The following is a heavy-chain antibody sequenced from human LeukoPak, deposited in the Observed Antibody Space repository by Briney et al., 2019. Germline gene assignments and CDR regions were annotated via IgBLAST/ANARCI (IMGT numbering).Heavy chain of an antibody. Sequence: PGCSKIPCSASGDISFSTYSMKLTLPAAKKVMDWYLSISSSSSYIYYADSVKGRFTISRDNAKKSVYLQMNSLRAEDTAVYYCARAYSERYGLGYYYMDVWGKGTTVTISS. CDR2: ISSSSSYI. J-gene: IGHJ6*03. CDR3: ARAYSERYGLGYYYMDV. CDR1: DISFSTYS. D-gene: IGHD1-26*01. V-gene: IGHV3-21*01.